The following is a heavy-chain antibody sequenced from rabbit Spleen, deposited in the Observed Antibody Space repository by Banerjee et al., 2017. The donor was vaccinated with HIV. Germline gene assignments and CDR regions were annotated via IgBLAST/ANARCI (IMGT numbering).Heavy chain of an antibody. D-gene: IGHD2-1*01. CDR3: LRDRANIGGDYGPYYFDL. V-gene: IGHV1S7*01. CDR2: IDPIFGST. J-gene: IGHJ4*01. Sequence: QLVESGGGLVQPGASLTLTCTASGFTLSSYYMNWVRQAPGKGLEWIGYIDPIFGSTYYANWVNGRFTISRHNAQNTLYLQLDSLTAADTATYFCLRDRANIGGDYGPYYFDLWGPGTLVTVS. CDR1: GFTLSSYY.